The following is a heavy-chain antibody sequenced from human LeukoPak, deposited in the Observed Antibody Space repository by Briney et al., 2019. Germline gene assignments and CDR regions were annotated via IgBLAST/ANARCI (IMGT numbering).Heavy chain of an antibody. D-gene: IGHD3-22*01. Sequence: SETLSLTCTVSGGSISSYYWSWIRQPPGKGLEWIGYIYYSGSTNYNPSLKSRVTISVDTSKNQFSLKLSSVTAADTAVYYCARDDGDYYDSSGPGGYWGQGTLVTVSS. CDR3: ARDDGDYYDSSGPGGY. J-gene: IGHJ4*02. V-gene: IGHV4-59*12. CDR2: IYYSGST. CDR1: GGSISSYY.